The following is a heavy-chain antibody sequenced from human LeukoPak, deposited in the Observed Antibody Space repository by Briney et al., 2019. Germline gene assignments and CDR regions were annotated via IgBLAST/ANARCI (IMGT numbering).Heavy chain of an antibody. Sequence: PSETLSLTCTVSAGSISSYYWSWIRQPPGKGLEWIGYIYFSGNTNYNPSLKSRVTISVDTSKNQFSLKLCSVTAADTAVYYCARANTYYYDFHYWVQGTLVTVSS. D-gene: IGHD3-10*01. J-gene: IGHJ4*02. CDR1: AGSISSYY. V-gene: IGHV4-59*01. CDR2: IYFSGNT. CDR3: ARANTYYYDFHY.